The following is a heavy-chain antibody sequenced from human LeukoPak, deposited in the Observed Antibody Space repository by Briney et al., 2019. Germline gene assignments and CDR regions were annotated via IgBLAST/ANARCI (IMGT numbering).Heavy chain of an antibody. J-gene: IGHJ4*02. CDR2: IIPIFGTA. V-gene: IGHV1-69*05. D-gene: IGHD6-13*01. CDR3: PRDKNKVGSSWYFPNFDY. Sequence: SVKVSCKASGGTFSSYAISWVRQAPGQGLEWMGRIIPIFGTANYAQKFQGRVTITTDESTSTAYMELSSLRSEDTAVYYCPRDKNKVGSSWYFPNFDYWGQGTLVTVSS. CDR1: GGTFSSYA.